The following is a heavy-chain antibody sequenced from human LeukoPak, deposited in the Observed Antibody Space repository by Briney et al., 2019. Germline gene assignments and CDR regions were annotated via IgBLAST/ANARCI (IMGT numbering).Heavy chain of an antibody. D-gene: IGHD5-18*01. CDR1: GFTFSSYA. J-gene: IGHJ4*02. Sequence: GGSLRLSCSASGFTFSSYAMHWVRRAPGKGLEYLSTISSNGAGTYYADSVKGRFTISRDNSKNTLFLQMSSLRPEDTALYYCVKGKWLRVYSYGPFDYWGQGTLVTVSS. CDR2: ISSNGAGT. V-gene: IGHV3-64D*06. CDR3: VKGKWLRVYSYGPFDY.